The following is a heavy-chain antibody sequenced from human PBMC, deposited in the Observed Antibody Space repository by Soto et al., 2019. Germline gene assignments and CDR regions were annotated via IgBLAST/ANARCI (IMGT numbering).Heavy chain of an antibody. CDR1: GYTFTGNY. V-gene: IGHV1-2*04. D-gene: IGHD3-10*02. Sequence: ASVKVSCKASGYTFTGNYMHWVRQAPGQGFAWMGWINVNSGGTKYAQKIQRWVTMTRDTSISTAYMELSRLRSDDTAVYYGGRGDKCSVCRQHEYWSQGGPVNVSS. J-gene: IGHJ4*02. CDR3: GRGDKCSVCRQHEY. CDR2: INVNSGGT.